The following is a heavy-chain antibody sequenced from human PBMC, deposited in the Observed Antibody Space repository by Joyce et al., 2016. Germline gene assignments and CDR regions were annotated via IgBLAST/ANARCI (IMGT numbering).Heavy chain of an antibody. V-gene: IGHV4-61*01. CDR2: IYNSETT. Sequence: HLQESGPGLIKHSETLSLTCTISGDSFRGTSYYWSWIRKSPGKGREWLGFIYNSETTHYNPSLGGRVSISLGAAKNQFSLRLTSVTSADTAVYYCATSLPSRVGGFQFFGMDVWGQGTTVIVS. J-gene: IGHJ6*02. D-gene: IGHD3-10*01. CDR1: GDSFRGTSYY. CDR3: ATSLPSRVGGFQFFGMDV.